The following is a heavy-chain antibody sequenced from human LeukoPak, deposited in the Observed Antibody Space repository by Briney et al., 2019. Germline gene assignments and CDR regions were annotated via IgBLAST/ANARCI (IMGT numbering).Heavy chain of an antibody. D-gene: IGHD2-15*01. V-gene: IGHV4-59*02. CDR2: IYYSGST. Sequence: PSETLSLTCTVSAGSVSSYYWSWIRQPPGKGLEWIAYIYYSGSTYYNPSLKSRITISVDTSENRFSLKLSSVTATDTAVYYCARDCSGGSCYGAFDIWGQGTMVTVSS. CDR3: ARDCSGGSCYGAFDI. J-gene: IGHJ3*02. CDR1: AGSVSSYY.